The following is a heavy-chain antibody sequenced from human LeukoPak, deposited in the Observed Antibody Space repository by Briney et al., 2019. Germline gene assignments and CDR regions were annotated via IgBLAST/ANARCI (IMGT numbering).Heavy chain of an antibody. CDR2: IYTSGST. V-gene: IGHV4-4*07. CDR1: GGSISSYY. Sequence: RTSETLSLTCTVSGGSISSYYWSWIRQPVGKGLEWIGRIYTSGSTNYNPSLKSRVTMSVDTSKNQFSLKLSSVTAADTAVYYCARDTADTGMWYYFDYWGQGTLVTVSS. D-gene: IGHD2-21*01. J-gene: IGHJ4*02. CDR3: ARDTADTGMWYYFDY.